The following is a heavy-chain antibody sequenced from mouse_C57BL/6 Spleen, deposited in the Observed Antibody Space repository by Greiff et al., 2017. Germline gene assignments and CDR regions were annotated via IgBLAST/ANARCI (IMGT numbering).Heavy chain of an antibody. Sequence: VNVVESGPELVKPGASVKISCKASGYAFSSSWMNWVKQRPGKGLEWIGRIYPGDGDTNYNGKFKGKATLTADKSSSTAYMQLSSLTSEDSAVYFCARGVTPYYFDYWGQGTTLTVSS. CDR2: IYPGDGDT. J-gene: IGHJ2*01. V-gene: IGHV1-82*01. CDR3: ARGVTPYYFDY. CDR1: GYAFSSSW. D-gene: IGHD2-2*01.